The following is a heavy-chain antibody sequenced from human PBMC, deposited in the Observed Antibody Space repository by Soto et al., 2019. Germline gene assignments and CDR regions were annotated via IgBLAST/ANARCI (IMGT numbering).Heavy chain of an antibody. J-gene: IGHJ4*02. Sequence: QVQLVQSGAEVKKPGSSVKVSCKASGGTFNSYVFNWVRKAPGQGLEWMGGIISIFGTPNYGQKFQGRVTITADESTSTGFMALSSLTSEDTAIYYCARDLGSGYDPGDYWGQGTLVTVSS. D-gene: IGHD5-12*01. CDR2: IISIFGTP. CDR3: ARDLGSGYDPGDY. V-gene: IGHV1-69*12. CDR1: GGTFNSYV.